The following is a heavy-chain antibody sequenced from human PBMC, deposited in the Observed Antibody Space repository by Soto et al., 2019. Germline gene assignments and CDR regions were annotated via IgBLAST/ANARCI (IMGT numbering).Heavy chain of an antibody. V-gene: IGHV3-72*01. CDR2: SRDKPQGYST. D-gene: IGHD3-22*01. CDR3: VRATYFSDSSGYTRCLDY. Sequence: GGSLRLSCAGSGFTLSYHYIDWVRQAPGKGLEWVGRSRDKPQGYSTAYAASVKGRFTTSRDESKNSAYLQMNSLKTEDTAVYYCVRATYFSDSSGYTRCLDYWGQGTLVTVYS. CDR1: GFTLSYHY. J-gene: IGHJ4*02.